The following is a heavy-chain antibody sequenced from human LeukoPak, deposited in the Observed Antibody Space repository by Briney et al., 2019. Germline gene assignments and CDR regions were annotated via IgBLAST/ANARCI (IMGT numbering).Heavy chain of an antibody. CDR3: ARGSRYYGYYYDSSGYSP. Sequence: PSETLSLTCTVSGGSISSYYWSWIRQPPGKGLEWIGYIYYSGSTNYNPSLKSRVTISVDTSKNQFSLKLSSVTAADTAVYYCARGSRYYGYYYDSSGYSPWGQGTLVTVSS. D-gene: IGHD3-22*01. V-gene: IGHV4-59*08. CDR2: IYYSGST. CDR1: GGSISSYY. J-gene: IGHJ5*02.